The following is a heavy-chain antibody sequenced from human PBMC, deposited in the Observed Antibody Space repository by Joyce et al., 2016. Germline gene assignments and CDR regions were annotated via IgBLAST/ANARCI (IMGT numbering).Heavy chain of an antibody. CDR2: ISGDSTYI. V-gene: IGHV3-21*02. Sequence: EVQLVESGGGLVEPGGSLRISCAASGFTFRTSSMSWFRQAPGKGLEWVSDISGDSTYIFSADSVKGRFTVSSDNAKNSLYLQMNTLRAEDTAVFFCARGGLVYDYSMDVWGQGTTVTVSS. D-gene: IGHD2-8*02. CDR3: ARGGLVYDYSMDV. J-gene: IGHJ6*02. CDR1: GFTFRTSS.